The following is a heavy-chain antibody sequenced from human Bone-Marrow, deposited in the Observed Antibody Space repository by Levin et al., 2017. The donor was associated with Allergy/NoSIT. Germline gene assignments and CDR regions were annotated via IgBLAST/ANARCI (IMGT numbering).Heavy chain of an antibody. CDR3: ARDRSGTTLDY. D-gene: IGHD1-1*01. CDR2: IWYDGSNK. J-gene: IGHJ4*02. CDR1: GFIFSHYG. Sequence: GGSLRLSCAASGFIFSHYGMHWVRQAPGKGLEWVAVIWYDGSNKYYADSVKGRFTVSRDNSNNTLYLHMNSLRAEDTAAYYCARDRSGTTLDYWGQGTLVTVSS. V-gene: IGHV3-33*01.